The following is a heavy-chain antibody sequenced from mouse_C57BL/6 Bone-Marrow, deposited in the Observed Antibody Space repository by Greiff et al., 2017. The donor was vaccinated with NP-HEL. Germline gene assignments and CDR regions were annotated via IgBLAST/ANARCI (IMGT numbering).Heavy chain of an antibody. CDR2: IDPSDSET. CDR3: ARDFYYDYEDYAMDY. J-gene: IGHJ4*01. CDR1: GYTFTSYW. D-gene: IGHD2-4*01. Sequence: QVQLQQPGAELVRPGSSVKLSCKASGYTFTSYWMHWVKQRPIQGLEWIGNIDPSDSETHYNQKFKDKATLTVDKSSRTAYMQLSSLTSEDSAVYYCARDFYYDYEDYAMDYWGQGTSVTVSS. V-gene: IGHV1-52*01.